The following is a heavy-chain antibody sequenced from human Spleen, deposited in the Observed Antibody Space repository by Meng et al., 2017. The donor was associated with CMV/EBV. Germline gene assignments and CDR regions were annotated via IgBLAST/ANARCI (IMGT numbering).Heavy chain of an antibody. CDR1: GYTFTSYD. Sequence: SVKVSCKASGYTFTSYDINWVRQATGQGLEWMGGILPIFGTANYPQKFQGRVTITTDESTTTAYLEVSSLRSEDTAVYYCASQEPTRGTYTYYGMDVWGQGTTVTVSS. D-gene: IGHD5-24*01. CDR2: ILPIFGTA. V-gene: IGHV1-69*05. J-gene: IGHJ6*02. CDR3: ASQEPTRGTYTYYGMDV.